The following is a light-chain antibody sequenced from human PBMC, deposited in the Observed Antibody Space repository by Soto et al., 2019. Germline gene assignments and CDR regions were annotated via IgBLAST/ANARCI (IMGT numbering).Light chain of an antibody. V-gene: IGKV1-39*01. Sequence: DIKMNQSPSSLSASVGDRVTITCRASQSISSYLNWYQQKPGKAPKLLIYAASSLQSGVPSRFSGSGSGTDFTLTISSLQPEDFATYYCQQSYSTPQRTFGQGTKV. CDR1: QSISSY. J-gene: IGKJ1*01. CDR2: AAS. CDR3: QQSYSTPQRT.